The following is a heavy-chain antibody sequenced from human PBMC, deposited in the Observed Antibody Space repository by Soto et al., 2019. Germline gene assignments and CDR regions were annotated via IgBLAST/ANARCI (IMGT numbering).Heavy chain of an antibody. CDR2: INPNSGGT. D-gene: IGHD6-13*01. V-gene: IGHV1-2*04. CDR3: ARESSQAGNWFDP. J-gene: IGHJ5*02. Sequence: ASVKVSCKASGYTFTGYYMHWVRQAPGQGLEWMGWINPNSGGTNYAQKFQGWVTMARDTSISTAYMELSRLRSDDTAVYYCARESSQAGNWFDPWGQGTLVTVSS. CDR1: GYTFTGYY.